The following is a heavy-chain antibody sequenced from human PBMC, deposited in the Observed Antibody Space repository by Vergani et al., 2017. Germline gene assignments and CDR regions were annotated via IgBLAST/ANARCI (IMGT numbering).Heavy chain of an antibody. Sequence: QVQLQESGPGLVKPSQTLSLTCTVSGGSISSGGYYWSWIRQHPGKGLEWIGYIYYSGSTYYNPSLKSRVTISVDTSKNQFSLKLSSVTAADTAVYYCARGLLDCSSTSCYWGLDYYYYYYMDVWGKGTTVTVSS. CDR3: ARGLLDCSSTSCYWGLDYYYYYYMDV. J-gene: IGHJ6*03. D-gene: IGHD2-2*01. CDR1: GGSISSGGYY. CDR2: IYYSGST. V-gene: IGHV4-31*03.